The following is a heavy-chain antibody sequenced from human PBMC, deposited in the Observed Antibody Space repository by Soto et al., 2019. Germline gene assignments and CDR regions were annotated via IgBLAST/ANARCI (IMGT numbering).Heavy chain of an antibody. V-gene: IGHV1-69*10. CDR2: IIPILGIA. CDR3: ARDLGDSSGYYWGY. D-gene: IGHD3-22*01. Sequence: ASVKVSCKASGGTFSSYAISWVRQAPGQGLEWMGGIIPILGIANYAQKFQGRVMITADKSTSTAYMELSSLRSEDTAVYYCARDLGDSSGYYWGYWGQGTLVTVSS. J-gene: IGHJ4*02. CDR1: GGTFSSYA.